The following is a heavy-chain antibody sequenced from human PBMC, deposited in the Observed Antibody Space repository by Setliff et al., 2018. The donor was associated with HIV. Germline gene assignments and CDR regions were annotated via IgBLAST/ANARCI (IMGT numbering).Heavy chain of an antibody. V-gene: IGHV5-51*01. CDR1: GYSFTSYW. CDR2: IYPGDSDT. CDR3: ARLGAYCSSTSCYSYYYYYYYMDV. D-gene: IGHD2-2*02. Sequence: GESLKISCKGSGYSFTSYWIGWVRQMPGKGLEWMGIIYPGDSDTRYSPSFQGQVTISADKSISTAYLQWSSLKASDTAMYYCARLGAYCSSTSCYSYYYYYYYMDVWGKVTTGTVSS. J-gene: IGHJ6*03.